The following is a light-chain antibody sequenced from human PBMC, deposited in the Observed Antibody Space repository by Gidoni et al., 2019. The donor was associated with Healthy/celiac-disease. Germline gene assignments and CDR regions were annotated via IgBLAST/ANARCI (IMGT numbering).Light chain of an antibody. J-gene: IGKJ2*01. CDR2: DAS. CDR1: QSVSSY. CDR3: QQRSNWLPYT. V-gene: IGKV3-11*01. Sequence: FVLTQSPATLSLSPGERATLSCRASQSVSSYLAWYQQKPGQAPRLLIYDASNRATGIPARFSGSGSGTDFTLTISSLEPEDFAVYYCQQRSNWLPYTFGQGTKLEIK.